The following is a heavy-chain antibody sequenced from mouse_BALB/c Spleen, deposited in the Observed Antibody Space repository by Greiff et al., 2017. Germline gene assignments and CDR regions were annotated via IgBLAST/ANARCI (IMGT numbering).Heavy chain of an antibody. J-gene: IGHJ4*01. Sequence: EVQLQESGPELVKPGASVKIPCKASGYTFTDYNMDWVKQSHGKSLEWIGDINPNNGGTIYNQKFKGKATLTVDKSSSTAYMELRSLTSEDTAVYYCAREGKVRRGGYAMDYWGQGTSVTVSS. CDR1: GYTFTDYN. D-gene: IGHD2-14*01. CDR3: AREGKVRRGGYAMDY. V-gene: IGHV1-18*01. CDR2: INPNNGGT.